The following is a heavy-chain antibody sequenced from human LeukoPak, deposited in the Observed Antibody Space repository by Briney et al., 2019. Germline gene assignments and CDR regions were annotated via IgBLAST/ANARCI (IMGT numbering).Heavy chain of an antibody. J-gene: IGHJ4*02. V-gene: IGHV3-11*01. D-gene: IGHD3-10*01. CDR3: ARDDYGSGSWNDY. Sequence: GGSLRLSCAASAFTFSDYFMSWIRQAPGKGLEWVSYISSRGSTTYYADSVKGRFTISRDNAKNSLYLQMNSLRAEDTALYYCARDDYGSGSWNDYWGQGTLVTVSS. CDR2: ISSRGSTT. CDR1: AFTFSDYF.